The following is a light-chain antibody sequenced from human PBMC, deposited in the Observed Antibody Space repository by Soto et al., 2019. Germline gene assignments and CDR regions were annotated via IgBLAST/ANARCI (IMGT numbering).Light chain of an antibody. CDR3: SSYTSTSTRVV. V-gene: IGLV2-14*03. Sequence: QSVLTQPASVSGSPGQSIAISCTGTSSDIGGYSYVSWYQHHPGKAPKFIIYDVTNRPSGVSDRFSGSKSGNTASLTISGLQADDEAVYFCSSYTSTSTRVVFGGGTKLTVL. J-gene: IGLJ2*01. CDR2: DVT. CDR1: SSDIGGYSY.